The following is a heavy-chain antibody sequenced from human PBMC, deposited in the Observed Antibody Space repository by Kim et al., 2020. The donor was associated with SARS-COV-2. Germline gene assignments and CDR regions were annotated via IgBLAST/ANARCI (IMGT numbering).Heavy chain of an antibody. V-gene: IGHV3-48*03. CDR3: ARDASCSSASCYAFWRDTVFYGLDV. CDR2: ISTRGETI. CDR1: GFTFSNYE. J-gene: IGHJ6*02. Sequence: GGSLRLSCAASGFTFSNYEINWVRQAPGKGLEWVSFISTRGETIYYADSVKGRFTISRDNAKNTVFLQMNSLRAEDTAVYYCARDASCSSASCYAFWRDTVFYGLDVWVQGTTVTVSS. D-gene: IGHD2-2*01.